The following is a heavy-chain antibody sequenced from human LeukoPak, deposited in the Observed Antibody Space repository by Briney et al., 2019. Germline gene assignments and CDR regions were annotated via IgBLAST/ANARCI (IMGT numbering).Heavy chain of an antibody. CDR2: IKQDETEK. CDR3: AKYAPPSTLLTRFFDY. D-gene: IGHD5/OR15-5a*01. V-gene: IGHV3-7*03. J-gene: IGHJ4*02. Sequence: PGGSLRLSCTASGFTFSNFWMGWVRQAPGKGLEWVANIKQDETEKFYLGSVKGRFTISRDTSKNTLYLQMNSLRAEDTAVCYCAKYAPPSTLLTRFFDYWGQGTLVTVSS. CDR1: GFTFSNFW.